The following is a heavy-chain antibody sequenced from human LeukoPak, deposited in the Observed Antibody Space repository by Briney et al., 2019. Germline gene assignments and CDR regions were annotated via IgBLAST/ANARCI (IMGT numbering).Heavy chain of an antibody. J-gene: IGHJ6*02. CDR2: FDPEDGET. V-gene: IGHV1-24*01. CDR1: GYTLTELS. D-gene: IGHD6-19*01. Sequence: ASVKVSCKVSGYTLTELSMHWVRQAPGKGLEWMGGFDPEDGETIYAQKFQGRVTMTEDTSTDTAYMELSSPRSEDTAVYYCAGVAGTPYYYYGMDVWGQGTTVTVSS. CDR3: AGVAGTPYYYYGMDV.